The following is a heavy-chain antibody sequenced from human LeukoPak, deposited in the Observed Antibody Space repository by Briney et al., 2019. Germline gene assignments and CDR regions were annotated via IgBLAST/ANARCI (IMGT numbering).Heavy chain of an antibody. CDR1: GGSLTNYY. CDR2: IYYTGST. V-gene: IGHV4-59*12. J-gene: IGHJ3*02. Sequence: SETLSLTCTVSGGSLTNYYWSWIRQPPGKGLECIGYIYYTGSTNYNPSLRSRVPISVDTSKNQLALKLSSVTAADTAVYYCAREGGYYDFWSGYYTDAFDIWGQGTMVTVSS. D-gene: IGHD3-3*01. CDR3: AREGGYYDFWSGYYTDAFDI.